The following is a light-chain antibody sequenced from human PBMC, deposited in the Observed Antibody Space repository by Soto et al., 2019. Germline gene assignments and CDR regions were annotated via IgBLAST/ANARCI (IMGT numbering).Light chain of an antibody. CDR3: QQYNNWPRT. Sequence: EIVMTQSPATLSVSPGERATLSCRASQSVSSNLAWYQQKPGQAPRLLIYGASTRATGIPARFSGSGSGTEFTLNISSLQSEDFAVYYCQQYNNWPRTVGQGTKVEIK. V-gene: IGKV3-15*01. J-gene: IGKJ1*01. CDR1: QSVSSN. CDR2: GAS.